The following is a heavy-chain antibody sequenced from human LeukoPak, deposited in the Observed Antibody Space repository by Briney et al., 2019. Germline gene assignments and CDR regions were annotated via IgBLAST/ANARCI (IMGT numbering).Heavy chain of an antibody. CDR1: GGSISTYY. CDR2: IYYSGST. J-gene: IGHJ4*02. CDR3: ARAVPYYYDSSGYTFDY. Sequence: SETLSLTCTVSGGSISTYYWSWIRQPPGKGLEWIGYIYYSGSTNYNPSLKSRVTISVDTSKNQFSLKLSSVTAADTAVYYCARAVPYYYDSSGYTFDYWGQGTLVTVSS. V-gene: IGHV4-59*01. D-gene: IGHD3-22*01.